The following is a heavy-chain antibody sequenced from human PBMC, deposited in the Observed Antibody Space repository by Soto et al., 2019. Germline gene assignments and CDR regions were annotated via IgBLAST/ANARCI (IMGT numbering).Heavy chain of an antibody. CDR3: ARSPYYYGMDA. V-gene: IGHV3-74*01. J-gene: IGHJ6*02. CDR2: INSDGSTT. Sequence: GGSLRLSCAASGFTFSTYWMSWVRQAPGEGLVLVSRINSDGSTTTYADSVRGRFTVSRNNAKNTLYLQMNSLRAEDTAVYYCARSPYYYGMDAWGQGTTVTVSS. CDR1: GFTFSTYW.